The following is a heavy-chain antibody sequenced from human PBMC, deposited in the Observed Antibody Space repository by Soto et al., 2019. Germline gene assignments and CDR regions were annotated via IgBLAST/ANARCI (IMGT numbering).Heavy chain of an antibody. CDR2: ISNDGSIT. D-gene: IGHD1-1*01. J-gene: IGHJ4*02. CDR3: AKDLTWNQADY. CDR1: GFLFSNYW. Sequence: PGGSLRLSCEASGFLFSNYWMHWVRQTPGTGLVWVSRISNDGSITNYADSVKGRFTISRDNAKNTLYLQMNSLRAEDTAVYYCAKDLTWNQADYWGQGALVTVSS. V-gene: IGHV3-74*01.